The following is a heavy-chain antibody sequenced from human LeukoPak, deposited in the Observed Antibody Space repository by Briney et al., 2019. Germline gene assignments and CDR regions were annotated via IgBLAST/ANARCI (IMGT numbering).Heavy chain of an antibody. CDR3: ARGPSGSYYPYFDY. D-gene: IGHD1-26*01. V-gene: IGHV4-39*07. J-gene: IGHJ4*02. Sequence: SETLSLTCTVSGGSISSSSYYWGWIRQPPGKGLEWIGSIYYSGSTYYNPSLKSRVTISIDTSKNQFSLKLSSVTAADTAVYYCARGPSGSYYPYFDYWGQGTLVTVSS. CDR2: IYYSGST. CDR1: GGSISSSSYY.